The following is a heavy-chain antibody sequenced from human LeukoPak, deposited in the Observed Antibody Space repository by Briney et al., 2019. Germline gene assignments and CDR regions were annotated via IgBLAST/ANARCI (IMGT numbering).Heavy chain of an antibody. D-gene: IGHD2-2*01. J-gene: IGHJ5*02. Sequence: GESLTISCKGSGYSFTSYWIGWVRQMPGKGLEWMGIIYPGDSDTRYSPSFQGQVTISADKSISTAYLQWSSLKASDTAMYYCARQTAAANNWFDPWGQGTLVTVSS. CDR1: GYSFTSYW. CDR2: IYPGDSDT. V-gene: IGHV5-51*01. CDR3: ARQTAAANNWFDP.